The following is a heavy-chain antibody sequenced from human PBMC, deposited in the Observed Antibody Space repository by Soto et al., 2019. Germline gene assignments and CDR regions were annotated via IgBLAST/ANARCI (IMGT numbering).Heavy chain of an antibody. D-gene: IGHD6-13*01. CDR1: GVTVSTYY. J-gene: IGHJ4*02. Sequence: GWSLRLSCAASGVTVSTYYVSWVRQAPGKGLEWVSVIYSAGSADFADSVKGRFTVSRDNSKNTLYLQMSSLRAEDTAVYYCARVPSSSYHYFDYWGQGTLVTVSS. V-gene: IGHV3-66*01. CDR2: IYSAGSA. CDR3: ARVPSSSYHYFDY.